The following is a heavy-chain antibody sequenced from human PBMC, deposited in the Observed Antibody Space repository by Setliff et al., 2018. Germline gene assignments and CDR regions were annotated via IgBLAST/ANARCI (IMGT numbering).Heavy chain of an antibody. D-gene: IGHD1-26*01. V-gene: IGHV4-59*08. CDR1: GGSISGYY. CDR3: ARTKIVGSTPGFDY. CDR2: ISYSGST. Sequence: SETLSLTCTVSGGSISGYYWSWIRQPPGKGLEWIGYISYSGSTNYNPSLKRRVTISVDTSKSQFSLKLSSVTAADTAVYYCARTKIVGSTPGFDYWGQGTLVTVSS. J-gene: IGHJ4*02.